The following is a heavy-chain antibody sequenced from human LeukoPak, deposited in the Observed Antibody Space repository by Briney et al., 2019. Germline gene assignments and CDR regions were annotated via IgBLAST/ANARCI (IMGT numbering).Heavy chain of an antibody. V-gene: IGHV3-23*01. Sequence: GGSLRLSCAASGFTFSSYAMSCVRQAPGKGPEWVSATSGSGGSTSYADSVKGRSTISRTNPRNKLYLQMNSLRAEDTAVYSCAKGPGLNYYYYMDVWGKATTVTVSS. CDR3: AKGPGLNYYYYMDV. J-gene: IGHJ6*03. D-gene: IGHD3/OR15-3a*01. CDR1: GFTFSSYA. CDR2: TSGSGGST.